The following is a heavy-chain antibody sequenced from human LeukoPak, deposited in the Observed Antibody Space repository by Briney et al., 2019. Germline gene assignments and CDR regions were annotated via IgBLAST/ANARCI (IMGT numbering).Heavy chain of an antibody. Sequence: ASVKVSCKASGYTFTSYGISWVRRAPGQGLEWMGWISAYNGDTNYAQKLQGRVTMTTDTSTSTAYMELRSLRSDDTAVYYCARDPNYDFWSGLENNWFDPWGQGTLVTVSS. V-gene: IGHV1-18*01. CDR2: ISAYNGDT. CDR3: ARDPNYDFWSGLENNWFDP. J-gene: IGHJ5*02. D-gene: IGHD3-3*01. CDR1: GYTFTSYG.